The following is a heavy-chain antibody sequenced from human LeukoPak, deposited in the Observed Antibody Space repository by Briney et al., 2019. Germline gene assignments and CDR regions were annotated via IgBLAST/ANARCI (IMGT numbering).Heavy chain of an antibody. J-gene: IGHJ6*02. V-gene: IGHV1-69*13. Sequence: SVKVSCKASGGTFSSYAISWVRQAPGRGLEWMGGIIPIFGTANYAQKFQGRVTITADESTSTAYMELSSLRSEDTAVYYCARAAYNRGIVVVQVGMDVWGQGTTVTVSS. CDR3: ARAAYNRGIVVVQVGMDV. CDR2: IIPIFGTA. D-gene: IGHD2-2*01. CDR1: GGTFSSYA.